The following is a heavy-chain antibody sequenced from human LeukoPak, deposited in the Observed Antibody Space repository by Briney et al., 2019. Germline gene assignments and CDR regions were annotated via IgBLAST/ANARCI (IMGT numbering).Heavy chain of an antibody. J-gene: IGHJ5*02. CDR3: ARGVHVRKYDSNDNCFDP. CDR2: INPSGDNR. V-gene: IGHV1-46*01. Sequence: GASVKVSCKASGYIFTNYYIHWVRQAPRQGLEWMGIINPSGDNRNYAQKFQGRVTVTRDISTSTVYMELSSLRSEDTAVYYCARGVHVRKYDSNDNCFDPWGQGTLVTVSS. D-gene: IGHD3-22*01. CDR1: GYIFTNYY.